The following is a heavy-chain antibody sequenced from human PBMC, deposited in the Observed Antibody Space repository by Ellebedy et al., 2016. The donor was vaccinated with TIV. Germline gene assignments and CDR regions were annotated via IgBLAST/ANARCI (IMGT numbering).Heavy chain of an antibody. V-gene: IGHV1-3*01. CDR3: ARRGFGYYYYGMDV. CDR2: INAGNGNT. D-gene: IGHD2-15*01. CDR1: GGTFSSYA. J-gene: IGHJ6*02. Sequence: ASVKVSCXASGGTFSSYAISWVRQAPGQRLEWMGWINAGNGNTKYSQKFQGRVTITRDTSASTAYMELSSLRSEDTAVYYCARRGFGYYYYGMDVWGQGTTVTVSS.